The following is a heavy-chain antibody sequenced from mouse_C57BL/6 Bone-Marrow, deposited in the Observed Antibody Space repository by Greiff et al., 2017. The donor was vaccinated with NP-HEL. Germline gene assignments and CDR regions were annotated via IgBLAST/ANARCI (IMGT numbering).Heavy chain of an antibody. CDR2: IWSDGST. CDR1: GFSLTSYG. D-gene: IGHD1-1*01. Sequence: VQVVESGPGLVAPSQSLSITCTVSGFSLTSYGVHWVRQPPGKGLEWLVVIWSDGSTTYNSALKSRLSISKDNSKSQVFLKMNSLQTDDTAMYYCARHFTTVVPYAMDYWGQGTSVTVSS. CDR3: ARHFTTVVPYAMDY. J-gene: IGHJ4*01. V-gene: IGHV2-6-1*01.